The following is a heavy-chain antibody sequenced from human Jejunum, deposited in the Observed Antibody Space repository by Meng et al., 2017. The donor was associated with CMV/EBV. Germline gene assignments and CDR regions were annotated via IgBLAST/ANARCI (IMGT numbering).Heavy chain of an antibody. Sequence: QVQLVQSGAEVKRPGASVKVSCETSGYTFSSYDINWVRQAPGQGLEWMGWMNPYSGNTGSAQNFRGRVTMTRNTSISTVYTELSSLKSDDTAVYYCARGPYGDYKFDYWGQGTLVTVSS. J-gene: IGHJ4*02. V-gene: IGHV1-8*01. D-gene: IGHD4-17*01. CDR1: GYTFSSYD. CDR2: MNPYSGNT. CDR3: ARGPYGDYKFDY.